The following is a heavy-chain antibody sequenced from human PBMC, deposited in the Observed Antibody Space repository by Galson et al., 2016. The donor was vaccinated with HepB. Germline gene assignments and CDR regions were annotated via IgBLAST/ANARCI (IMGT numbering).Heavy chain of an antibody. Sequence: PALVTPTQTLTLTCTFSGFSLSSRGVGVGWVRQPPGKALEWLAVIYWDNGTHYNPSLKNSLTITKDTSKNQVVLTMTNTDPVDTATYYCAHSKLGAGFWGQGTLVTVSS. J-gene: IGHJ4*02. CDR2: IYWDNGT. CDR3: AHSKLGAGF. V-gene: IGHV2-5*02. CDR1: GFSLSSRGVG. D-gene: IGHD3-10*01.